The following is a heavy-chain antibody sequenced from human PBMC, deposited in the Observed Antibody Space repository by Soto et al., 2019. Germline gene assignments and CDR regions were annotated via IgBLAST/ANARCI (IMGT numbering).Heavy chain of an antibody. CDR2: IIPIFVTA. V-gene: IGHV1-69*01. CDR1: GGTFSSYA. D-gene: IGHD2-15*01. Sequence: QVQLVQSGAEVKKPGSSVKVSCKASGGTFSSYAISWVRQAPGQGLEWMGGIIPIFVTANYAQKFQGRVTITADESTSTAYMELSSLRSEDTAVYYCARELVVVVAATPNYYYYYGMDVWGQGTTVTVSS. J-gene: IGHJ6*02. CDR3: ARELVVVVAATPNYYYYYGMDV.